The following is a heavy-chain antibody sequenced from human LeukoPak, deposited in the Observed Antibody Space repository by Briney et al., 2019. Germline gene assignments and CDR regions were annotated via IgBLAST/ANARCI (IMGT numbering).Heavy chain of an antibody. V-gene: IGHV4-61*02. CDR2: ICTSGST. J-gene: IGHJ5*02. CDR3: ARVSEHSSSWYNWFDP. D-gene: IGHD6-13*01. CDR1: GGSISSGSYY. Sequence: SQTLSLTCTVSGGSISSGSYYWSWIRQPAGKGLEWIGRICTSGSTNYNPSLKSRVTISVDTSKNQFSLKLSSVTAADTAVYYCARVSEHSSSWYNWFDPWGQGTLVTVSS.